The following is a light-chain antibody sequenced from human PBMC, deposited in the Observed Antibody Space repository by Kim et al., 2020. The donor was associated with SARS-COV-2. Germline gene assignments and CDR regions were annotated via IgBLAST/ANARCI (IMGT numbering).Light chain of an antibody. J-gene: IGKJ2*03. CDR2: GAS. Sequence: LSPGESATLACRASQSFSSSQLAWYQKKPGQTPRLLIYGASSRATGVPDRFSGSGSGTDFTLTIMRLEPEDFAVYYCQQYGSSPFSFGPGTKLEI. CDR3: QQYGSSPFS. V-gene: IGKV3-20*01. CDR1: QSFSSSQ.